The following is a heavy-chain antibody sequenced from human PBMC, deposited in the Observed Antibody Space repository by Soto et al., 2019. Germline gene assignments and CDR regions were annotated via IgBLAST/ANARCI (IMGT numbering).Heavy chain of an antibody. CDR1: GFTFSYYS. CDR2: ITSRNSYI. Sequence: EVQLVESGGGLVKPGGSLRLSCAASGFTFSYYSMSWVRQAPGEGLEWVSSITSRNSYIDYGDLVKGRFDISRDNAKNSLYLQMTSLRAEDTAVYFCARVTNEYGSGSGGDYWGQGTLVTVSS. CDR3: ARVTNEYGSGSGGDY. J-gene: IGHJ4*02. D-gene: IGHD3-10*01. V-gene: IGHV3-21*02.